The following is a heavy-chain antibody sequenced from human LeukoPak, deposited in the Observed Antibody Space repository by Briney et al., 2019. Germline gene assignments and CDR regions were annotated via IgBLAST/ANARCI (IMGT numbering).Heavy chain of an antibody. V-gene: IGHV4-34*01. CDR1: GGSFSGYY. D-gene: IGHD6-13*01. J-gene: IGHJ5*02. Sequence: SETLSLTCAVYGGSFSGYYWGWIRQPPGKGLEWIGSIYYSGSTYYNPSLKSQVTISVDTSKNQFSLKLSSVTAADTAVYYCARVKYRSSWYEGDWFDPWGQGTLVTVSS. CDR2: IYYSGST. CDR3: ARVKYRSSWYEGDWFDP.